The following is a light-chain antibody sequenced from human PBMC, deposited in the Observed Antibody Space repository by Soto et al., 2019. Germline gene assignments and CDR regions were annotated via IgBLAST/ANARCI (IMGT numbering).Light chain of an antibody. CDR3: QQSYTTPWT. Sequence: DIQMTQSPSSLSASVGDRVIITCRASQNINNFLNWYQRKPGKAPNLLIYDASSFKSGVPSRFSGSGPGTDFTLTISSLQPEYVATYYYQQSYTTPWTFGQGTKVEIK. V-gene: IGKV1-39*01. J-gene: IGKJ1*01. CDR2: DAS. CDR1: QNINNF.